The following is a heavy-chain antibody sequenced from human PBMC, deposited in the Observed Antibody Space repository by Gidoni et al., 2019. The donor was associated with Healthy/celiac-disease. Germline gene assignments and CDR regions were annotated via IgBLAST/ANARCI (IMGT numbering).Heavy chain of an antibody. V-gene: IGHV4-34*01. Sequence: QVQLQQWGAGLLKPSETLSLTCAVYGGSFSGYYWSWIRQPPGKGLEWIGEINHSGSTNYNPSLKSRVTMSVDTSKNQFSLKLSSVTAADTAVYYCARARKKIWFGELYYYYGMDVWGQGTTVTVSS. CDR2: INHSGST. CDR1: GGSFSGYY. D-gene: IGHD3-10*01. J-gene: IGHJ6*02. CDR3: ARARKKIWFGELYYYYGMDV.